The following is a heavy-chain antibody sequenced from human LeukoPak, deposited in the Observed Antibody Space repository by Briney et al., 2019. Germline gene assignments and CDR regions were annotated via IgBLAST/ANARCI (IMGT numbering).Heavy chain of an antibody. D-gene: IGHD3-22*01. Sequence: SETLSLTCTVSGGSISSGAYYWSWIRQPPGKGLEWIGYIYYSGSTYYNPSLKSRVTISVDTSKNQFSLKLSSVTAADTAVYYCARSYYYDSSGYYYAHFDYWGQGTLVTVSS. CDR1: GGSISSGAYY. CDR3: ARSYYYDSSGYYYAHFDY. V-gene: IGHV4-30-4*01. CDR2: IYYSGST. J-gene: IGHJ4*02.